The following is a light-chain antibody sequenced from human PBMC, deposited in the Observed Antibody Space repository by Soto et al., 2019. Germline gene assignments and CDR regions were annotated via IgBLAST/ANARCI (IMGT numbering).Light chain of an antibody. CDR2: EDN. J-gene: IGLJ3*02. CDR3: QSYDSSNWV. CDR1: SGSFASNS. Sequence: LTQPHSVSESPGKTVTISCTRSSGSFASNSVQWYQQRPGSSPTTVIYEDNQRPSGVPDRFSGSIDSSSKSASLSISGLKTEDEADYYCQSYDSSNWVFGGGTKLTVL. V-gene: IGLV6-57*01.